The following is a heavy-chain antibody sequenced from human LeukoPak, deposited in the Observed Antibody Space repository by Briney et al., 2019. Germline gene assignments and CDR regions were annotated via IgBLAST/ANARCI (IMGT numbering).Heavy chain of an antibody. V-gene: IGHV3-30*02. J-gene: IGHJ3*02. D-gene: IGHD2-2*01. Sequence: GGPLRLSCAASGFTFSSYGMHWVRQAPGKGLEWVAFIRYDGSNKYYADSVKGRFTISRDNSKNTLYLQMNSLRAEDTAVYYCAKDSLGVVPAVPGHDAFDIWGQGTMVTVSS. CDR2: IRYDGSNK. CDR1: GFTFSSYG. CDR3: AKDSLGVVPAVPGHDAFDI.